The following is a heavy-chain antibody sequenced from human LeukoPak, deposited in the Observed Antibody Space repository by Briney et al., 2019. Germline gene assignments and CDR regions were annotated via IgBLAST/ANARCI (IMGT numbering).Heavy chain of an antibody. Sequence: SETLSLTCTVSGGSISSYYWSWIRQPPGKGLEWIGYIYYSGSTNYNPSLKSRVTISVDTSKNQFSLKLSSVTAADTAVYYCARDNYGDFILDRWARGTLFTVSS. CDR3: ARDNYGDFILDR. CDR2: IYYSGST. V-gene: IGHV4-59*01. J-gene: IGHJ5*02. D-gene: IGHD4-17*01. CDR1: GGSISSYY.